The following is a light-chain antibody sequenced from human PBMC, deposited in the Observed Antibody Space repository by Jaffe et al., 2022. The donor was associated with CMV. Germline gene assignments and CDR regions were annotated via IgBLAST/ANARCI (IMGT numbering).Light chain of an antibody. J-gene: IGKJ2*01. CDR2: EVS. Sequence: DIVMTQTPLSLSVTPGQPASISCKSSQSLLHSDGKTYLYWFLQKPGQSPQLLIYEVSGRFSGVPHRFSGSGSGTDFTLKISRVEAEDVGLYYCMQGIHLPHTFGQGTKLEIK. CDR1: QSLLHSDGKTY. CDR3: MQGIHLPHT. V-gene: IGKV2-29*02.